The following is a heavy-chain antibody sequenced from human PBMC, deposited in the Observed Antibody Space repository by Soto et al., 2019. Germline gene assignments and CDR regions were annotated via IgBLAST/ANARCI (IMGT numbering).Heavy chain of an antibody. CDR2: VSYDGRNR. CDR3: AREYLDHGPDA. CDR1: GFSFGRYG. Sequence: HPGGSLRLSCVGSGFSFGRYGIHWVRQAPGKGLEWVAWVSYDGRNRNYADSLKARLTISRDNSKDTAFLQMNSLGPDNTSVYYCAREYLDHGPDAWGQGTSVTVSS. J-gene: IGHJ6*02. V-gene: IGHV3-30*03.